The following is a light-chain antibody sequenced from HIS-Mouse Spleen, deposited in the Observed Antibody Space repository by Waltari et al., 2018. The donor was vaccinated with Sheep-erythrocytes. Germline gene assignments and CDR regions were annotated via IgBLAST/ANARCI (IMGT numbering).Light chain of an antibody. V-gene: IGLV2-11*01. CDR1: SSHVVGYNY. CDR2: DVS. CDR3: CSYAGSYNHV. J-gene: IGLJ1*01. Sequence: QSALTQPRSVSGSPGQSVTISCTGTSSHVVGYNYVPWYQQHPGKAPKLMIYDVSKRPSGVPDRFSGSKSGNTASLTISGLQAEDEADYYCCSYAGSYNHVFATGTKVTVL.